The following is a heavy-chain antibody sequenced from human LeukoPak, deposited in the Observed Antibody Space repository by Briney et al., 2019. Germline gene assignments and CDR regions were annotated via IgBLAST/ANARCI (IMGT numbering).Heavy chain of an antibody. CDR2: VFSSGAT. J-gene: IGHJ4*02. V-gene: IGHV4-4*07. CDR1: GASISDTA. Sequence: PSETLSLTCTVSGASISDTAWSWVRQPAGRGLEWIGRVFSSGATLYNPSFNGRVSMSVDASKKQVSLKVTPVTVADTAVYYCAREWDYYAFWGQGTLVTVSS. CDR3: AREWDYYAF.